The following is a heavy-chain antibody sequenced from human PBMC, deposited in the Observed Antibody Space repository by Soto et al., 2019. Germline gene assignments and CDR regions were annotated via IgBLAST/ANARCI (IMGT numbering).Heavy chain of an antibody. J-gene: IGHJ4*02. V-gene: IGHV3-30-3*01. D-gene: IGHD5-12*01. CDR2: ISYDGSNK. Sequence: LSCAASGFTFSSYAMHWVRQAPGKGLAWVAVISYDGSNKYYADSVKGRFTISRDNSKNTLYLQMNSLRAEDTAVYYCARDRDGYNYVYFDYWGQGALFTVSS. CDR3: ARDRDGYNYVYFDY. CDR1: GFTFSSYA.